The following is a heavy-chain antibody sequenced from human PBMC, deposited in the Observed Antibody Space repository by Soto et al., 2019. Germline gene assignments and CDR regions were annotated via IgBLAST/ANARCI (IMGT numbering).Heavy chain of an antibody. CDR2: IYPGDSDT. J-gene: IGHJ4*02. Sequence: GESLKISCNGSGYSFTSYFIGWVRQMPGKGLEWMGIIYPGDSDTRYSPSFQGQVTISTDKSISTAYLQWSSLKASDTAIYYCARRTATTSPTDYWGQGTLVTSPQ. D-gene: IGHD1-1*01. CDR1: GYSFTSYF. CDR3: ARRTATTSPTDY. V-gene: IGHV5-51*01.